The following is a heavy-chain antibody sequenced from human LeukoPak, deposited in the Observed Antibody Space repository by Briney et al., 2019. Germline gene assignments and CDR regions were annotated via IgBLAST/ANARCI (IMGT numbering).Heavy chain of an antibody. CDR3: ARVVLSRGERDY. D-gene: IGHD5-24*01. J-gene: IGHJ4*02. CDR1: GFTFSSYT. Sequence: GGSLRLSCAASGFTFSSYTMSWVRQAPGKGLEWDSGINWNGGSTGYADSVKGRFTISRDNAKKSLYLQTNNLRAEDTALYYCARVVLSRGERDYWGQGTLVTVSS. CDR2: INWNGGST. V-gene: IGHV3-20*04.